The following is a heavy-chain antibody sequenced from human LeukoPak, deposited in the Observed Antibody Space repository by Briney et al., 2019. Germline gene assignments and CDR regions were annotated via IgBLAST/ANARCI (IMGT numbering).Heavy chain of an antibody. V-gene: IGHV1-69*05. CDR2: IIPIFGTA. Sequence: SVKVSCKASGGTFSSYAISWVRQAPGQGLEWMGGIIPIFGTANYAQKFQGRVTITTDESTSTAYMELSSLRSEDTAVYYCARSDRFYQKYNWFDPWGQGTLVTVSS. CDR3: ARSDRFYQKYNWFDP. CDR1: GGTFSSYA. J-gene: IGHJ5*02. D-gene: IGHD2/OR15-2a*01.